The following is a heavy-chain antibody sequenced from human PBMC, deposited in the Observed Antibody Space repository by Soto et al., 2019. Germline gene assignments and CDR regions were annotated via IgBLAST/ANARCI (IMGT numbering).Heavy chain of an antibody. CDR1: GFTFSSHA. D-gene: IGHD6-19*01. J-gene: IGHJ4*02. Sequence: HPGATLRLSCAASGFTFSSHAMSWVRQAPGKGLEWVSAISGSGGSTYYADSVKGRFTISRDNSKNTLYLQMNSLRAEDTAVYYCARAGFSPDSSGWYGILYYFDYWGQGTLVTVSS. CDR3: ARAGFSPDSSGWYGILYYFDY. CDR2: ISGSGGST. V-gene: IGHV3-23*01.